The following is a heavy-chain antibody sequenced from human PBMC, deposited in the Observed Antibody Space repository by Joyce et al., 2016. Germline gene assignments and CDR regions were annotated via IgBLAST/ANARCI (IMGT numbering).Heavy chain of an antibody. V-gene: IGHV1-2*02. Sequence: QVQLVQSGAEVKKPGASVKVSCKASGYTFTGYFLHWVRQAPGQGLEWMGWITPNSGAPFYAQKFEGRVTFTRDTSIATAYMEVGRLRSDDTAVFYCVREWSYYDSRVSYPVYYWGQGTLITVSS. CDR2: ITPNSGAP. D-gene: IGHD3-22*01. CDR1: GYTFTGYF. CDR3: VREWSYYDSRVSYPVYY. J-gene: IGHJ4*02.